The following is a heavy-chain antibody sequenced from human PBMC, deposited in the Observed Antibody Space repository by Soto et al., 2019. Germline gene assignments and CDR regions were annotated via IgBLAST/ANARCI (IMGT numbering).Heavy chain of an antibody. CDR1: GGSFSGYY. V-gene: IGHV4-34*01. CDR3: ARGLRYYGSGSYWFDY. J-gene: IGHJ4*02. D-gene: IGHD3-10*01. Sequence: PSETLSLTCAVYGGSFSGYYWSWIRQPPWKGLEWIGEINHSGSTNYNPSLKSRVTISVDTSKNQFSLKLSSVTAADTAVYYCARGLRYYGSGSYWFDYWGQGTLVTVSS. CDR2: INHSGST.